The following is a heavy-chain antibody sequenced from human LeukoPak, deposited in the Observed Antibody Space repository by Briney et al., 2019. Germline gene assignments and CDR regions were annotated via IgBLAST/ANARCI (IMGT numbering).Heavy chain of an antibody. CDR3: ARGRTPSPFYCSSTSCPAHY. V-gene: IGHV4-34*01. CDR2: INHSGST. J-gene: IGHJ4*02. D-gene: IGHD2-2*01. CDR1: GGSISSYY. Sequence: SETLSLTCTVSGGSISSYYWSWIRQPPGKGLEWIGEINHSGSTNYNPSLKSRVTTSVDTSKNQFSLKLSSVTAADTAVYYCARGRTPSPFYCSSTSCPAHYWGQGTLVTVSS.